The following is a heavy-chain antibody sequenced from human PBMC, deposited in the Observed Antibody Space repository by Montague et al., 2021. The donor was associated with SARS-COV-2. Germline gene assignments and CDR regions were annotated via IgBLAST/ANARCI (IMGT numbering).Heavy chain of an antibody. CDR2: IYSNGDT. V-gene: IGHV4-4*07. D-gene: IGHD2/OR15-2a*01. CDR3: ARGREYYYQPFDY. J-gene: IGHJ4*01. CDR1: GASMSGYH. Sequence: SETLSLTCTVSGASMSGYHWSWIWQPAGKALKWIGRIYSNGDTTYNPSLKSRLTMSVDTSERQFSLKMTSVSAADTAIYYCARGREYYYQPFDYWGHGNLVTVSS.